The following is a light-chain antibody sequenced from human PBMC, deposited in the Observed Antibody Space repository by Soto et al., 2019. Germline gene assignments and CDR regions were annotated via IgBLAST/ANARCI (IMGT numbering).Light chain of an antibody. CDR2: YDS. J-gene: IGLJ3*02. Sequence: SSELTQPPSVSVAPGKTASVACGGSNIGSKSVHGYQQKSGQAPVLVMYYDSDRPSGLPGRFSGSNSGNTATLTISRVDDGEEDDYYCQVWDISSGHAVFGGGTKLTVL. CDR3: QVWDISSGHAV. V-gene: IGLV3-21*01. CDR1: NIGSKS.